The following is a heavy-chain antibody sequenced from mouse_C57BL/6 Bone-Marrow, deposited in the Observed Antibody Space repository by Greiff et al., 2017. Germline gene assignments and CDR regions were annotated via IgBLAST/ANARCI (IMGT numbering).Heavy chain of an antibody. CDR2: LWSGGST. CDR3: ARNPDYGSSFYWYFDV. CDR1: GFSLTSYG. J-gene: IGHJ1*03. V-gene: IGHV2-2*01. D-gene: IGHD1-1*01. Sequence: VHLVESGPGLVQPSQSLSITCTVSGFSLTSYGVHWVRQSPGKGLEWLGVLWSGGSTDYNAAFISRLSISKDNSKSQVFFKMNSLQADDTAIYYCARNPDYGSSFYWYFDVWGTGTTVTVSS.